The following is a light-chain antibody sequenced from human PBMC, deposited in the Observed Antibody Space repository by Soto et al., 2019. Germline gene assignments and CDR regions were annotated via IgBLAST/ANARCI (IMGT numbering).Light chain of an antibody. CDR1: QSVSSY. J-gene: IGKJ5*01. Sequence: ETVLTQSPATLSLSPGERATLSCRASQSVSSYVAWYQQKPGQAPRLLIYDASSRATGIPARFSGSGSGTDFTRTISSLEPEDLAVSYCQPRVTFGQGTRLEIK. CDR2: DAS. V-gene: IGKV3-11*01. CDR3: QPRVT.